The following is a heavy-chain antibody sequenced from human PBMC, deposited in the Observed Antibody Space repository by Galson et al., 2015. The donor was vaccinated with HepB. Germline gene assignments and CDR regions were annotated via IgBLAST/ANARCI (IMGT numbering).Heavy chain of an antibody. V-gene: IGHV4-59*08. CDR3: ARHETLRYFDA. J-gene: IGHJ5*02. D-gene: IGHD3-9*01. CDR2: IYSSGST. Sequence: SEPLSLTCTVSGGSISSSYWSWIRQPPGKGLEWIGYIYSSGSTNTNPSLGSRVTISVDRSKKQISLKLTSMTAADTAVYYCARHETLRYFDAWGQGTLVTVSS. CDR1: GGSISSSY.